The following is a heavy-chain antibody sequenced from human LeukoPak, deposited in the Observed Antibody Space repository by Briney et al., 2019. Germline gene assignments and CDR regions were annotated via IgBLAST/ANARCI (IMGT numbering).Heavy chain of an antibody. CDR3: ARDLGDGYLANDY. Sequence: SQTLSLTCTVSGGSISSGDYYWSWIRQPPGKGLEWIGYIYYSGSTNYNPSLKSRVTISVDTSDNQFSLKLSSVTAADTAVYYCARDLGDGYLANDYWGQGTLVTVSS. J-gene: IGHJ4*02. CDR1: GGSISSGDYY. D-gene: IGHD5-24*01. CDR2: IYYSGST. V-gene: IGHV4-30-4*01.